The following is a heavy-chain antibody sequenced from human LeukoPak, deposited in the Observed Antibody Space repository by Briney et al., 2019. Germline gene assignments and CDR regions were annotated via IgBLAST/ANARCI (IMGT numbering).Heavy chain of an antibody. D-gene: IGHD1-26*01. CDR3: SWDHTGKEDI. V-gene: IGHV3-74*01. J-gene: IGHJ3*02. CDR1: GSTFSHYW. CDR2: INPDGSRT. Sequence: GGSLRLSCAASGSTFSHYWMHWVRQAPGKGLVWVSRINPDGSRTDYADSVAGRFTISRDNAKNTLYLQMNSLRADDAAVYYCSWDHTGKEDIWGQGTMVTVSS.